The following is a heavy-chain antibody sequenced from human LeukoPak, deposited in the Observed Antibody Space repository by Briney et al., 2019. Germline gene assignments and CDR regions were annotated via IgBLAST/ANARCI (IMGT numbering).Heavy chain of an antibody. Sequence: SETLSLTCAVSGGSISSSNWWSWVRQPPGKGLEWIGEIYHSGSTNYNPSLKSRVTISVDTSKNQFSLKLSSVTAADTAVYYCARDNTFTDYYYYGMDVWGQGTTVTVSS. D-gene: IGHD3-16*01. CDR1: GGSISSSNW. CDR2: IYHSGST. CDR3: ARDNTFTDYYYYGMDV. V-gene: IGHV4-4*02. J-gene: IGHJ6*02.